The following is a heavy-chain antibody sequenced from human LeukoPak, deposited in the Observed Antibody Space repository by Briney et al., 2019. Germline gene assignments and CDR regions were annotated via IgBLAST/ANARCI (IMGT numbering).Heavy chain of an antibody. CDR1: GFTFSSYE. Sequence: PGGSLRLSCAASGFTFSSYEMNWVRQAPGKGLEWVSYISSSGSTIYYADSVKGRFTISRDNAKNSLYLQMNSLRAEDTALYYCAKDPNRYYYETSGDDSWGQGTLVTVSS. CDR2: ISSSGSTI. J-gene: IGHJ4*02. D-gene: IGHD3-22*01. CDR3: AKDPNRYYYETSGDDS. V-gene: IGHV3-48*03.